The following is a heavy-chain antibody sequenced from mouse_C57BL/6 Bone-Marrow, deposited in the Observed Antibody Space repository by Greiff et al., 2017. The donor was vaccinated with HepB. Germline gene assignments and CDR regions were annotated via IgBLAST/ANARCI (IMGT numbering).Heavy chain of an antibody. V-gene: IGHV1-15*01. D-gene: IGHD1-1*01. Sequence: QVQLQQPGAELVRPGASVTLSCKASGYTFTDYEMHWVKQTPVHGLEWIGAIDPETGGTAYNQKFKGKAILTADKSSSTAYMELRSLTSEDSAVYYCTRNYYGSSHWYFDVWGTGTTVTVSS. CDR3: TRNYYGSSHWYFDV. CDR2: IDPETGGT. J-gene: IGHJ1*03. CDR1: GYTFTDYE.